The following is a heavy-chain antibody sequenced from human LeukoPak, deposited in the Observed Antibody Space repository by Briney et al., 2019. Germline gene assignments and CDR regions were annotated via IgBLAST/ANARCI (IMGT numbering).Heavy chain of an antibody. CDR2: IIPIFGTA. D-gene: IGHD3-22*01. V-gene: IGHV1-69*06. CDR3: ARAYYYDSSGYYYSSHAFDI. CDR1: GGTFSSYA. Sequence: SVKVSCKASGGTFSSYAITWVRQAPGQGLEWMGGIIPIFGTANYAQKFQGRVTITADKSTSTAYMELSSLRSEDTAVYYCARAYYYDSSGYYYSSHAFDIWGQGTMVTVSS. J-gene: IGHJ3*02.